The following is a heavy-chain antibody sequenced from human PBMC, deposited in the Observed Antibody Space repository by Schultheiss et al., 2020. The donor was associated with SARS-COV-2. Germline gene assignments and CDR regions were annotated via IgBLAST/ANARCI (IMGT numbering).Heavy chain of an antibody. V-gene: IGHV4-34*01. Sequence: SETLSLTCAVYGGSFSGYYWSWIRQPPGKGLEWIGEINNSGKTNYNPSLKSRVTISVDTSKNQFSLKLSSVTAADTAVYYCARDRGYGDYSVYFDYWGQGTLVTVSS. J-gene: IGHJ4*02. CDR1: GGSFSGYY. CDR3: ARDRGYGDYSVYFDY. CDR2: INNSGKT. D-gene: IGHD4-17*01.